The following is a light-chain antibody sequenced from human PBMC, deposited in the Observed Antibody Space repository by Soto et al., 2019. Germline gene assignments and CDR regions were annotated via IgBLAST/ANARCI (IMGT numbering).Light chain of an antibody. CDR1: QDISDY. CDR2: AAY. CDR3: QNYNGPPWT. V-gene: IGKV1-27*01. Sequence: DIQMTQSPSSLSASVGDRVTITCRASQDISDYLAWYQQKPGQVPKLLISAAYTLQSGVPSRFRGSASGPDFTLTIAGLQPDDFSTYYCQNYNGPPWTFGQGTKVEVQ. J-gene: IGKJ1*01.